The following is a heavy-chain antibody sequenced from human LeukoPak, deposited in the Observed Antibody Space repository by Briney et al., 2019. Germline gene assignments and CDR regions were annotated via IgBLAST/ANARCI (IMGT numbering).Heavy chain of an antibody. CDR1: GFTFSDYY. D-gene: IGHD3-16*02. J-gene: IGHJ4*02. CDR3: ARRYQGGFDY. CDR2: ISRIGSRT. Sequence: PGGSLRLSCVASGFTFSDYYMNWIRQAPGKGLEWVSYISRIGSRTYYAASVKGRFIISRDNAKNSLSLQMNSLRAEDTAVYYCARRYQGGFDYWGQGALVTVSS. V-gene: IGHV3-11*04.